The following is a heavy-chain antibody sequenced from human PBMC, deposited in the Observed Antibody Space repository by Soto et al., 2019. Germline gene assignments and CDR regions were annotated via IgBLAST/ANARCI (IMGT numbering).Heavy chain of an antibody. Sequence: QVQLVQSGAEVKKPGASVKVSCKASEYTFTGYYMHWVRQAPGQGLEWMGWINPNSGGTNYAQKFQGWVTMTRDTSISTAYMELSRLRSDDTAVYYGARGSGITGTTRNPASDPWGQGTLVTVSS. CDR3: ARGSGITGTTRNPASDP. CDR2: INPNSGGT. J-gene: IGHJ5*02. V-gene: IGHV1-2*04. D-gene: IGHD1-20*01. CDR1: EYTFTGYY.